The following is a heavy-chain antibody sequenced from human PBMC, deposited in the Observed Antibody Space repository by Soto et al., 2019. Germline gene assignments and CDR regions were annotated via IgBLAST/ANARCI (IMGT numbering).Heavy chain of an antibody. J-gene: IGHJ6*02. CDR1: GYTFTSYG. Sequence: ASVKVSCKASGYTFTSYGISWVRQAPGQGLEWMGWISAYNGNTNYAQKLQGRVTMTTDTSTSTAYMELRSLRSDDTAVYYCARGVDFSTPEDYYYYYGMDVWGQGTTVTVSS. CDR3: ARGVDFSTPEDYYYYYGMDV. D-gene: IGHD3-3*02. CDR2: ISAYNGNT. V-gene: IGHV1-18*01.